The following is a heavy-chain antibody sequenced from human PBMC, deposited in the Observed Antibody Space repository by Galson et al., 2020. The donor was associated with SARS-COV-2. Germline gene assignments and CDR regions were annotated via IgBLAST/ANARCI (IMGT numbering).Heavy chain of an antibody. V-gene: IGHV1-18*01. CDR3: AREEAAAGGVWFDP. D-gene: IGHD6-13*01. J-gene: IGHJ5*02. Sequence: GESLKISCKASGYTFTSYGISGVRHAPGQGLECMGWISAYNGNTNYAQKLQGRVTMTTDTSTSTAYMELRSLRSDDTAVYYCAREEAAAGGVWFDPWCKGTLVTVSS. CDR1: GYTFTSYG. CDR2: ISAYNGNT.